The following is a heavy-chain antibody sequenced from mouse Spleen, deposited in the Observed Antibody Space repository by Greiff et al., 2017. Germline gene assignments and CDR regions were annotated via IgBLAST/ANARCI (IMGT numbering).Heavy chain of an antibody. D-gene: IGHD3-1*01. CDR2: IDPSDSYT. CDR1: GYTFTSYW. J-gene: IGHJ3*01. V-gene: IGHV1-50*01. CDR3: ARRGQLGLAWFAY. Sequence: VQLQQSGAELVKPGASVKLSCKASGYTFTSYWMQWVKQRPGQGLEWIGEIDPSDSYTNYNQKFKGKATLTVDTSSSTAYMQLSSLTSEDSAVYYCARRGQLGLAWFAYWGQGTLVTVSA.